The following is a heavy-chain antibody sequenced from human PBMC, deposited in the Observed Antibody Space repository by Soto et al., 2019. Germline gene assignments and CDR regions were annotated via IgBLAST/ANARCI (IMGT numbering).Heavy chain of an antibody. CDR1: GFSFNNAG. CDR3: TTGLGALWFRPFDH. CDR2: IKSNTDGEPT. V-gene: IGHV3-15*01. J-gene: IGHJ4*02. D-gene: IGHD3-10*01. Sequence: EVQLVESGGGLVKPGGSLRLSCAASGFSFNNAGMSWVRQAPGKGLEWAGRIKSNTDGEPTDYAAPVKGRFTISRDDSKNTVYLEMNSLKTEDTAVYYCTTGLGALWFRPFDHWGQGTLVTVSS.